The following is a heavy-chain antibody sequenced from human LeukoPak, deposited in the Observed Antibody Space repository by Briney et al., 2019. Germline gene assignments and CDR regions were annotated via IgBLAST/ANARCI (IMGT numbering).Heavy chain of an antibody. V-gene: IGHV5-51*01. Sequence: PGESLKISCKGTGYSFSTYWIAWVRQMPGKGLEWMGIIYPGDSDTRYSPSFQGQVTISADKSISTAYLQWSSLKASDTAMYYCARQSYDILTGYSEGAFDCWGQGTLVTVSP. D-gene: IGHD3-9*01. CDR2: IYPGDSDT. CDR3: ARQSYDILTGYSEGAFDC. J-gene: IGHJ4*02. CDR1: GYSFSTYW.